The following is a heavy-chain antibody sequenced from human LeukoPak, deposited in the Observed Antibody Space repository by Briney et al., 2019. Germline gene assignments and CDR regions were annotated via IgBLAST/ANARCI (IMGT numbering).Heavy chain of an antibody. Sequence: ASVKVSCKASGYTFTDYYINWVRQAPGQGLEWIGWINPNSGDTNYAQKFQDRDTMTRDTSISTAYIELNFLRSDDTAVFYCARGDYYGSPKVVAAWGQGTLVTVSS. J-gene: IGHJ5*02. CDR2: INPNSGDT. D-gene: IGHD3-10*01. CDR1: GYTFTDYY. V-gene: IGHV1-2*02. CDR3: ARGDYYGSPKVVAA.